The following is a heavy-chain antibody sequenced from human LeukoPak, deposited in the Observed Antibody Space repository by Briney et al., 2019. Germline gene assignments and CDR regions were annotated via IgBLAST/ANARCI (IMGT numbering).Heavy chain of an antibody. D-gene: IGHD1-26*01. J-gene: IGHJ4*02. CDR2: ISSSGSTI. Sequence: GGSLRLSCAASGFTFSSYEMNWVRQAPGKGLEWVSYISSSGSTIYYADSVKGRFTISRDNSKNTLYLQMNSLRAEDTAVYYCAKERYSGSYPWYFDYWGQGTLVTVSS. CDR3: AKERYSGSYPWYFDY. CDR1: GFTFSSYE. V-gene: IGHV3-48*03.